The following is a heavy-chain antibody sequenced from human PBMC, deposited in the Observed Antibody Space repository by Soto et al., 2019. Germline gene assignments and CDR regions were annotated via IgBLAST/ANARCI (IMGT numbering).Heavy chain of an antibody. J-gene: IGHJ4*02. D-gene: IGHD4-17*01. CDR1: GYTFTSYG. CDR2: INAGNGNT. Sequence: ASVKVSCKASGYTFTSYGISWVRQAPGQGLGWMGWINAGNGNTKYSQKFQGRVTITRDTSASTAYMELSSLRSEDTAVYYCARGLNGYLHYFDYWGQGTPVTVSS. CDR3: ARGLNGYLHYFDY. V-gene: IGHV1-3*01.